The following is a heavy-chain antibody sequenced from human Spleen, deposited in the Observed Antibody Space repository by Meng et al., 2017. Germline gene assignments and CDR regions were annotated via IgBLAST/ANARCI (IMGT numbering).Heavy chain of an antibody. Sequence: VPLVEFGGILVQPGGSLRLSCAASGLTFGRYWMHWVRQTPGRGLVWVSCINSDGSGTNYADSVKGRFTISRDNGKNTLYLQMNNLGAEDTAVYYCVADPASTPLLQFDFWGQGTLVTVSS. CDR1: GLTFGRYW. J-gene: IGHJ4*02. V-gene: IGHV3-74*01. CDR2: INSDGSGT. CDR3: VADPASTPLLQFDF. D-gene: IGHD1-14*01.